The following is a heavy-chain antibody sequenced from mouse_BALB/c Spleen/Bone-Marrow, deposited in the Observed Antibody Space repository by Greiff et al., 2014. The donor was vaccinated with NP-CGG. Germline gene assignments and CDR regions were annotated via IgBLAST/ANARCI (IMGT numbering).Heavy chain of an antibody. V-gene: IGHV14-3*02. Sequence: EVKLMESGAELVKPGASVKLSCTASGFNVKDTYIHWVKQRPEQGLEWIGRIDPANGNTKYDPKFQGKATMTADTSSNTAYLQLSSLTSEDTAVYYCASYVYGYYFDYWGQGTTLTVSS. D-gene: IGHD2-2*01. CDR2: IDPANGNT. CDR1: GFNVKDTY. J-gene: IGHJ2*01. CDR3: ASYVYGYYFDY.